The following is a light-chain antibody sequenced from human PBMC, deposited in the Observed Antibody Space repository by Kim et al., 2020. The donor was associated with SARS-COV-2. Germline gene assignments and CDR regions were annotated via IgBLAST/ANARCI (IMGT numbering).Light chain of an antibody. CDR3: QQLNSYPLT. CDR2: AAS. Sequence: DIQLTQSPSFLSASVGDRVTITCRASQGISSYLVWYQRKPGKAPKLLIYAASTLQIGVPSRFSGSGSGTEFTLTISSLQPEDFATYYCQQLNSYPLTFGVGTTVDIK. V-gene: IGKV1-9*01. CDR1: QGISSY. J-gene: IGKJ4*01.